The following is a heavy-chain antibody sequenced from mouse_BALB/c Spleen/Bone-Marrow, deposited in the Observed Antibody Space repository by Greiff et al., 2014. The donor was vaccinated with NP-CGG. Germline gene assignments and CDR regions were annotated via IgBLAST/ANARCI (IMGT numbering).Heavy chain of an antibody. CDR3: ARDYYYGAMDY. CDR1: GFTFSDFY. Sequence: EVMLVESGGGLVQPGGSLRLSCATSGFTFSDFYMEWVRQPPGKRLGWIAASRNKANDYTTEYSASVKGRFIVSRDTSQSILYLQMNALRAEDTAIYYCARDYYYGAMDYWGQGTSVTVSS. CDR2: SRNKANDYTT. D-gene: IGHD1-1*01. V-gene: IGHV7-1*02. J-gene: IGHJ4*01.